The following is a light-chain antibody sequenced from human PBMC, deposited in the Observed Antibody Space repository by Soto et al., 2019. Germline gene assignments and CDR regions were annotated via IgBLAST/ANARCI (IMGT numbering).Light chain of an antibody. CDR2: LNSDGSH. CDR1: SGHSSYA. V-gene: IGLV4-69*01. Sequence: QPVLTQSPSASASLGASVKLTCTLSSGHSSYAIAWHQQQPEKGPRYLMKLNSDGSHSKGDGPPDRFSGSSSGAERYLTISTLQSEDQAHYYSQTRGTAYVFGTGTKLTVL. J-gene: IGLJ1*01. CDR3: QTRGTAYV.